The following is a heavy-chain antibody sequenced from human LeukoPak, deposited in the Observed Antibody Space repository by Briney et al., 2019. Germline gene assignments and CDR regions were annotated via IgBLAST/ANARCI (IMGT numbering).Heavy chain of an antibody. CDR3: AKATSGYSKLYFDY. J-gene: IGHJ4*02. Sequence: PGGSLRLSCAASGFTFNSYGMHWVRQAPGKGLEWVAVIWYDGSNKYYADSVKGRFTVSRDNSKNTLYLQMNSLRAEDTAVYYCAKATSGYSKLYFDYWGQGTLVTVSS. CDR1: GFTFNSYG. V-gene: IGHV3-33*06. D-gene: IGHD5-12*01. CDR2: IWYDGSNK.